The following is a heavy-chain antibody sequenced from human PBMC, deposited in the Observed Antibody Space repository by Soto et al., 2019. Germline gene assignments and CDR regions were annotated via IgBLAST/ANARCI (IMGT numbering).Heavy chain of an antibody. V-gene: IGHV4-31*03. CDR3: AREGKNYYDSSGSPDY. J-gene: IGHJ4*02. D-gene: IGHD3-22*01. Sequence: PSETLSLTCTVSGGSISSGGYYWSWIRQHPGKGLEWIGYIYYSGSTYYNPSLKSRVTISVDTSKNQFSLKLSSVTAADTAVYYCAREGKNYYDSSGSPDYWGQGTLVTVSS. CDR1: GGSISSGGYY. CDR2: IYYSGST.